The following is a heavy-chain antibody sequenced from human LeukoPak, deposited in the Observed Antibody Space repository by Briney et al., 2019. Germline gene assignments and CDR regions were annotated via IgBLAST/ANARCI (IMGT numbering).Heavy chain of an antibody. CDR3: ARDYRGSYYFY. Sequence: ASVKVSCKASGYTFTTYGISWVRQAPGQGLEWVGWVSGYSGNTDYAQKFQDRVTMTTDTSTSTAYMELRSLSSDDTAVYYCARDYRGSYYFYWGQGTLVTVSS. V-gene: IGHV1-18*01. J-gene: IGHJ4*02. CDR2: VSGYSGNT. D-gene: IGHD1-26*01. CDR1: GYTFTTYG.